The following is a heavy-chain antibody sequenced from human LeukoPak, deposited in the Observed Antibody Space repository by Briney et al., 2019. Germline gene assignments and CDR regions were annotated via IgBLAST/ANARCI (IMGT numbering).Heavy chain of an antibody. D-gene: IGHD3-10*01. J-gene: IGHJ4*02. V-gene: IGHV3-30*18. CDR3: TKELGASGSSHMCYFDY. CDR2: VSHDGSAK. Sequence: GRSLILSCAASGFSLRNHGMNWLRQAPGKGLEWVAVVSHDGSAKSYADSVKGRFTISRDNPNNILYLQMNSLRPEDTAVYYCTKELGASGSSHMCYFDYWGQGILVTVS. CDR1: GFSLRNHG.